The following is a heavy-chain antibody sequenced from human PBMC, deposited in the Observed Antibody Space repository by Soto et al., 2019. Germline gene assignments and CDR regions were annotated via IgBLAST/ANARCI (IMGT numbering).Heavy chain of an antibody. D-gene: IGHD3-10*01. CDR3: TRDIGGAEVYYGSGSSPFDY. CDR2: IRSKAYGGTT. V-gene: IGHV3-49*03. Sequence: GGSLRLSCTASGFTFGDYAMSWFRQAPGKGPEWVGFIRSKAYGGTTEYAASVKGRFTISRDDSKSIAYLQMNSLKTEDTAVYYCTRDIGGAEVYYGSGSSPFDYWGQGTLVTVSS. CDR1: GFTFGDYA. J-gene: IGHJ4*02.